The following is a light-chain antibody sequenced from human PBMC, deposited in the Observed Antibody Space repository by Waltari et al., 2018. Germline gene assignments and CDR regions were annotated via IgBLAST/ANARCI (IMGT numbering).Light chain of an antibody. Sequence: DIQMTQSPSSLSASVGDRVTITCQASQDINNYLNWYQQKPGKAPKLLIYDASNMERGVPSRFSGSGSGTDFTFTITSLQPEDIATYYCQQFYDRPLTFGGGTKVEIK. CDR3: QQFYDRPLT. CDR2: DAS. V-gene: IGKV1-33*01. CDR1: QDINNY. J-gene: IGKJ4*01.